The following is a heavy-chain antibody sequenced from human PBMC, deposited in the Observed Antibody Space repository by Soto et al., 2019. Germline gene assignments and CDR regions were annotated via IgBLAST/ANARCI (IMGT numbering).Heavy chain of an antibody. Sequence: QVQLQQWGAGLLKPSETLSLTCAVYGGSFSGYYWSWIRQPPGKGLEWIGEINHSGSTNYNPSLKSRVTISVDTSKNQFSLKLSSVTAADTAVYYCARGRGPGVLLWFGESHRFDYWGQGTLVTVSS. CDR2: INHSGST. D-gene: IGHD3-10*01. J-gene: IGHJ4*02. CDR3: ARGRGPGVLLWFGESHRFDY. V-gene: IGHV4-34*01. CDR1: GGSFSGYY.